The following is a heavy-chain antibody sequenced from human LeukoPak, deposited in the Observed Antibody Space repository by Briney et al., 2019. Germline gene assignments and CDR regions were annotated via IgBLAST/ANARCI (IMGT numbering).Heavy chain of an antibody. J-gene: IGHJ6*01. D-gene: IGHD6-13*01. V-gene: IGHV4-59*01. CDR3: ATGGGSSRYRYYYYGMDV. CDR1: GGSISSYY. Sequence: PSETLSLTCTVSGGSISSYYWSWIRQPPGKGLEWIGYIYYSGSTNYNPSLKSPVTISVDTSKNQFSLKLSSVTAADTAVYYCATGGGSSRYRYYYYGMDVWGQGTTVTVSS. CDR2: IYYSGST.